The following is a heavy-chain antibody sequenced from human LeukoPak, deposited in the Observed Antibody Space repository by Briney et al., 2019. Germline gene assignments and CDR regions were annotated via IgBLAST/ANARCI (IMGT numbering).Heavy chain of an antibody. CDR2: ISYDGSNK. D-gene: IGHD2/OR15-2a*01. CDR3: AKRATLTDFDY. Sequence: PGRSLRLSCAPSGFTFSSYGMHWVRQAPGKGLEWVAVISYDGSNKYYADSVKGRFTISRDNSKNTLYLQMNSLRAEDTAVYYCAKRATLTDFDYWGQGTLVTVSS. V-gene: IGHV3-30*18. J-gene: IGHJ4*02. CDR1: GFTFSSYG.